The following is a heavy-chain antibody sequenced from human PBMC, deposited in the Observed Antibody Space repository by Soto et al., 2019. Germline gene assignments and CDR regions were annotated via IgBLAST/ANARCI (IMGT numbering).Heavy chain of an antibody. V-gene: IGHV4-30-4*01. CDR2: IYYSGNT. CDR1: GGSTSSDNY. CDR3: AREGGESSDGLYYFDS. J-gene: IGHJ4*02. D-gene: IGHD3-16*01. Sequence: SETLSLTCTVSGGSTSSDNYWSWIRQPPGKGLEWIGHIYYSGNTDYNPSLKSRLAISIDTSKNQFSLKLSSVTAADTAVYFCAREGGESSDGLYYFDSWGQGSLVTVSS.